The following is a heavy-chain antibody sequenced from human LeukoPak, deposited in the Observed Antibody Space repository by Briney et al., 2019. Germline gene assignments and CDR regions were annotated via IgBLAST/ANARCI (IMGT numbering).Heavy chain of an antibody. D-gene: IGHD3-10*01. J-gene: IGHJ4*02. V-gene: IGHV3-21*01. CDR1: GFTFSSYS. CDR3: ARDLVTMVRGLLY. CDR2: ISSSSSYI. Sequence: GGSLRLSCAASGFTFSSYSMNWVRQAPGKGLEWVSSISSSSSYIYYADSVKGRFTISRDNAKNSLYLQMNSLRAEDTAVHYCARDLVTMVRGLLYWGQGTLVTVSS.